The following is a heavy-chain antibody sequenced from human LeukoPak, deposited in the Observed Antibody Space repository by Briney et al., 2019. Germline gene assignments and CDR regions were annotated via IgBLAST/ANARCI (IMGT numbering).Heavy chain of an antibody. V-gene: IGHV3-23*01. D-gene: IGHD2-2*01. CDR1: GFTFSSYA. CDR3: AKDQSRYCSSTSCYYYDY. J-gene: IGHJ4*02. Sequence: PGGSLRLTCAASGFTFSSYAMSWVRQAPGKGLEWVSAISGSGGSTYYADSVKGRFTISRDNSKNTLYLQMNSLRAEDTAVYYCAKDQSRYCSSTSCYYYDYWGQGTLVTVSS. CDR2: ISGSGGST.